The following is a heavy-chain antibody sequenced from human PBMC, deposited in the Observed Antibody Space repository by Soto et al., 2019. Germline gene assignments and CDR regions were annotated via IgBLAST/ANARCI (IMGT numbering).Heavy chain of an antibody. V-gene: IGHV1-69*01. CDR1: GATFSSYA. Sequence: QVQLVQSGAEVKKPGSSVKVSCKASGATFSSYAISWVRQVPGQGLEWMGGIIPIFGTANYAQKFQGRVTITADESTGSAYMELSSLRSEDTAVYYCARDFRGYCSSTSGYTIGMDVWGHGTTVTVSS. J-gene: IGHJ6*02. CDR2: IIPIFGTA. CDR3: ARDFRGYCSSTSGYTIGMDV. D-gene: IGHD2-2*02.